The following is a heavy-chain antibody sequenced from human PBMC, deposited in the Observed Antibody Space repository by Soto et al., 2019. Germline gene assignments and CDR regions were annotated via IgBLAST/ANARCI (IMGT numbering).Heavy chain of an antibody. CDR3: ASMIGDPVLSFDS. D-gene: IGHD3-10*02. V-gene: IGHV4-59*01. Sequence: QVQLQESGPGLVKPSETLSLTCTVSGGSISSYYWSWIRQPPGKGLEWIGFIFYSGSTSHNPSLKGCVTISIDTSEYQFSLKLNSVTAADTAVYYCASMIGDPVLSFDSWGQGTLVAVSS. CDR1: GGSISSYY. J-gene: IGHJ5*01. CDR2: IFYSGST.